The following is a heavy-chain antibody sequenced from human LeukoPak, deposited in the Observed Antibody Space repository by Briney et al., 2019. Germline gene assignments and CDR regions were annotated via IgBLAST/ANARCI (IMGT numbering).Heavy chain of an antibody. J-gene: IGHJ4*02. Sequence: PGGSLRLSCAASGFTFSSYWMSWVRQAPGKGLEWVANIKQDGSEKYYVDSVKGRSTISRDNAKNSLYLQMNSLRAEDTAVYYCAREGFYSSSWYSFDYWGQGTLVTVSS. CDR2: IKQDGSEK. V-gene: IGHV3-7*01. D-gene: IGHD6-13*01. CDR1: GFTFSSYW. CDR3: AREGFYSSSWYSFDY.